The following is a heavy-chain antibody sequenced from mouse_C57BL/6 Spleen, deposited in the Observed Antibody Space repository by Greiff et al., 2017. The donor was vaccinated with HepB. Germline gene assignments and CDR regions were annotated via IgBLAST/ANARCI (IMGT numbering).Heavy chain of an antibody. CDR3: AKNYGSSLYAMDY. V-gene: IGHV2-5*01. J-gene: IGHJ4*01. CDR1: GFSLTSYG. Sequence: QVQLQQSGPGLVQPSQSLSITCTVSGFSLTSYGVHWVRQSPGKGLEWLGVIWRGGSTDYNAAFMSRLSITKDNSKSQVFFKMNSLQADDTAIYYCAKNYGSSLYAMDYWGQGTSVTVSS. CDR2: IWRGGST. D-gene: IGHD1-1*01.